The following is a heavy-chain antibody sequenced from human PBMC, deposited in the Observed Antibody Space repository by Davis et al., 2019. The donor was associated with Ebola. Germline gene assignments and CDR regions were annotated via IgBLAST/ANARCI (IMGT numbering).Heavy chain of an antibody. D-gene: IGHD6-6*01. V-gene: IGHV1-3*01. J-gene: IGHJ4*02. Sequence: AASVKISCKASGYIFTTYAMHWVRQAPGQRLEWMGWINAGNGNTKYSQKFQGRVTMTRDTSTSTVYMELSSLRSEDTAVYYCARDAEDSSSSFLAYWGQGTLVTVSS. CDR1: GYIFTTYA. CDR3: ARDAEDSSSSFLAY. CDR2: INAGNGNT.